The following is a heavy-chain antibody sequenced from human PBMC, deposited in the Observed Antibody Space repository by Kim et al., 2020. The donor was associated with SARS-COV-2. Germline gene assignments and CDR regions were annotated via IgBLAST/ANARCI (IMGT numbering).Heavy chain of an antibody. CDR3: VRLVVAAPFDF. CDR2: T. Sequence: TSDADSVKCRFTSASDNAKNTLYLQMNSLRAEDTAVYYCVRLVVAAPFDFWGQGTLVTVSS. V-gene: IGHV3-74*01. D-gene: IGHD2-15*01. J-gene: IGHJ4*02.